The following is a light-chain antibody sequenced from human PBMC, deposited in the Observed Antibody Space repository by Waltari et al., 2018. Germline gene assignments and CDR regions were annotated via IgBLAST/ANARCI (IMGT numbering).Light chain of an antibody. J-gene: IGLJ1*01. CDR1: TSDVGSYDL. V-gene: IGLV2-23*02. CDR3: CSYAGRGTCV. Sequence: QSALTQPASVSGTPGQSITISCSGTTSDVGSYDLVSWYQQHPGEAPKLLICEVFKRPPDTSSRFSGAKSGSTASLTISGLQPEGEADYYCCSYAGRGTCVFGSGTKVTVL. CDR2: EVF.